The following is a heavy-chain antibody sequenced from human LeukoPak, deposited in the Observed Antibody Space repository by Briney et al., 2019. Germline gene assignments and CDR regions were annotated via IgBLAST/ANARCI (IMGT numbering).Heavy chain of an antibody. CDR3: ARDLGFYGDYYFDY. J-gene: IGHJ4*02. D-gene: IGHD4-17*01. CDR2: IYYSGST. V-gene: IGHV4-59*01. CDR1: GRSISSYY. Sequence: SETLSLTCTVSGRSISSYYWSWIRQPPGKGLEWIGYIYYSGSTNYNPSLKSRVTISVDTSKNQFSLKLSSVTAADTAVYYCARDLGFYGDYYFDYWGQGTLVTVSS.